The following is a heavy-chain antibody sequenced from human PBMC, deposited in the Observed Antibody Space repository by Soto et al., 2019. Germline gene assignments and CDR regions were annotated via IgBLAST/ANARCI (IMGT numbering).Heavy chain of an antibody. Sequence: SETLSLTCTVSGDSISSGGYYWSWIRQSPGKGLEWIGYIFYSGYSYYNPSLKSRLFISVDTSKNHFSLRLSSVTAADTAVYYCARPNPIVVVPTAMGWSDPWGQGALVTVSS. J-gene: IGHJ5*02. D-gene: IGHD2-2*01. CDR2: IFYSGYS. V-gene: IGHV4-31*03. CDR1: GDSISSGGYY. CDR3: ARPNPIVVVPTAMGWSDP.